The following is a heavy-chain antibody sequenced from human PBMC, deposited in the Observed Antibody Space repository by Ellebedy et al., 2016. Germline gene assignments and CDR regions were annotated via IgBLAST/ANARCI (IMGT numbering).Heavy chain of an antibody. J-gene: IGHJ6*03. CDR1: GYTFTDYY. CDR3: ARATNYYYMDV. Sequence: ASVKVSCKASGYTFTDYYIHWVRQAPGQGVEWMGWINPESGDTKYAQSLQDWDTMTRYTSVTTAYMERRRVRSDDTAVYYCARATNYYYMDVWGKGTTVTVSS. CDR2: INPESGDT. V-gene: IGHV1-2*04.